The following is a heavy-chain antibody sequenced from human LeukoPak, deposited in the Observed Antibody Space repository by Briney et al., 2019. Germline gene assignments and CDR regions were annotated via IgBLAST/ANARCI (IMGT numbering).Heavy chain of an antibody. CDR2: INYSGST. CDR1: GASIGSYY. Sequence: SETLSLTCTVSGASIGSYYWNWLRQPPGKGLEWIGYINYSGSTNSNPSLKSRATISMDTSKHHFSLKLSSVTAADTAVYYCARDTRSYDSSGYYFFDFWGQGTLVTVSS. J-gene: IGHJ4*02. D-gene: IGHD3-22*01. V-gene: IGHV4-59*01. CDR3: ARDTRSYDSSGYYFFDF.